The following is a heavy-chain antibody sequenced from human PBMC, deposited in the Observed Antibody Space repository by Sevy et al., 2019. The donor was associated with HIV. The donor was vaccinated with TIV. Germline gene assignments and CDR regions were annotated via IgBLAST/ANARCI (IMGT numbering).Heavy chain of an antibody. CDR1: GYTFTSYD. CDR2: MNPNSGNT. Sequence: ASVKVSCQASGYTFTSYDINWVRQATGQGLEWMGWMNPNSGNTGYAQKLQGRVTMTRNTSISTAYMELSSLRSEDTAVYYCASRPVGYDILTGYYSLDYWGQGTLVTVSS. J-gene: IGHJ4*02. V-gene: IGHV1-8*01. CDR3: ASRPVGYDILTGYYSLDY. D-gene: IGHD3-9*01.